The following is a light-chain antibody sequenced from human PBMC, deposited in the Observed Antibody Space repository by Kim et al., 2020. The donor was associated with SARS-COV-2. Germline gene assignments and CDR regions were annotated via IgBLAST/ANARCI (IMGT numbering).Light chain of an antibody. CDR3: GTWDGSLSAVV. CDR1: SLRNYY. J-gene: IGLJ2*01. CDR2: GKY. Sequence: ALGQTVRLTCQGDSLRNYYATWYQQRPGQAPILVLFGKYNRPSGIPDRFSGSRSGTSATLGITGLQTGDEADYYCGTWDGSLSAVVFGGGTQLTVL. V-gene: IGLV3-19*02.